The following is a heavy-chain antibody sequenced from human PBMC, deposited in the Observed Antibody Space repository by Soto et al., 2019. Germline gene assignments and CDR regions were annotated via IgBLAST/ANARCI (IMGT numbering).Heavy chain of an antibody. CDR2: ISGSGGST. D-gene: IGHD3-3*01. J-gene: IGHJ6*02. CDR3: AKVPYYDFWSGPRMDV. Sequence: GGSLRLSCAASGFTFSSYAMSWVRQAPGKGLEWVSAISGSGGSTYYADSVKGRFTISRDNSKNTLYLQMNSLRAEDTAVYYCAKVPYYDFWSGPRMDVWGQGTTVTVSS. CDR1: GFTFSSYA. V-gene: IGHV3-23*01.